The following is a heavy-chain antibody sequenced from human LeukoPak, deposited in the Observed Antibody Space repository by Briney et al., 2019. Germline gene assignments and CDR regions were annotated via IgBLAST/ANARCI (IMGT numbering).Heavy chain of an antibody. J-gene: IGHJ4*02. CDR3: ARDMTYEVDY. V-gene: IGHV1-18*01. D-gene: IGHD5-12*01. CDR2: ISAHNGYT. Sequence: ASLKVSCKASGYPFTSYGISWVRQAPGQGLEWMGWISAHNGYTNYAQKLQGRVTMTTDTSTSTVYMELRSLTSDDTAVYYCARDMTYEVDYWGQGTLVTASS. CDR1: GYPFTSYG.